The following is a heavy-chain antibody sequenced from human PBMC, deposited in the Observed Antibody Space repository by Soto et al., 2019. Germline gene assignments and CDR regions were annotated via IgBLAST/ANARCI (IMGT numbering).Heavy chain of an antibody. J-gene: IGHJ4*02. Sequence: SETLSLTRTVSGGSIRDYYWSWIRQPPGKGLEWVGFIYYTGSTNYNPSLKSRLTISLDTSKNQFSLKLNSVTAADTAVYYCASGAYWNFAYWGQGALVTVSS. CDR2: IYYTGST. D-gene: IGHD1-1*01. V-gene: IGHV4-59*08. CDR3: ASGAYWNFAY. CDR1: GGSIRDYY.